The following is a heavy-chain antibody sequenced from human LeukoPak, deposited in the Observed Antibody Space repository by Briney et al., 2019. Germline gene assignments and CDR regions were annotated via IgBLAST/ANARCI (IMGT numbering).Heavy chain of an antibody. CDR2: IRYDGSNK. D-gene: IGHD1-26*01. V-gene: IGHV3-30*02. CDR3: AKDKGIGATPGVYYYYYMDV. J-gene: IGHJ6*03. Sequence: GGSLRLSCAAYGFTFSSYGMHWVRQAPGKGLEWVAFIRYDGSNKYYADSVKGRFTISRDNSKNTLYLQMNSLRAEDTAVYYCAKDKGIGATPGVYYYYYMDVWGKGTTVTVSS. CDR1: GFTFSSYG.